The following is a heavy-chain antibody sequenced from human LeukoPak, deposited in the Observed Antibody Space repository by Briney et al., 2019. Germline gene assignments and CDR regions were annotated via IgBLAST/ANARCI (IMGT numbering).Heavy chain of an antibody. CDR1: GGSISSGDFP. CDR3: ARGFYGAGSQFDY. V-gene: IGHV4-30-2*01. J-gene: IGHJ4*02. Sequence: PSQTLSLTCAVSGGSISSGDFPWSWIRQPPGKGLEWIGYIFHIGHTSYNPSLKSRVTISVDMSKNQLSLRLTSVTAADTAVYYCARGFYGAGSQFDYWGQGTLVTVSS. D-gene: IGHD3-10*01. CDR2: IFHIGHT.